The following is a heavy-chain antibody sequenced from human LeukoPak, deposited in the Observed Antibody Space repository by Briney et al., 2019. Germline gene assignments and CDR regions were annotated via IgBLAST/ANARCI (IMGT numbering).Heavy chain of an antibody. CDR2: IYYIRNT. Sequence: SETLSLTCTVSGGSISGYYWTWIRQPPGGGLEWIGYIYYIRNTYYNPSLKSRVTMSLDPSNNQFSLRLNSVTAADTAVYYCARTQSQSGSYRYYFGYWGQGTLVTVSS. D-gene: IGHD1-26*01. V-gene: IGHV4-59*01. J-gene: IGHJ4*02. CDR1: GGSISGYY. CDR3: ARTQSQSGSYRYYFGY.